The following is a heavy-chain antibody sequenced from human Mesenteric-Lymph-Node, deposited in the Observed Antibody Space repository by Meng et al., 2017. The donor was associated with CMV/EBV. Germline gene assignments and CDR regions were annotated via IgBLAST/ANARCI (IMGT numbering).Heavy chain of an antibody. V-gene: IGHV1-2*02. D-gene: IGHD3-3*01. CDR1: GYTFTGYY. J-gene: IGHJ6*02. Sequence: ASVKVSCKASGYTFTGYYMHWVRQAPGQGLEWMGWINPNSGGTKTAQKFQGRVTMTRDTSIRTAYMEVSSLRSEDTAVYYCARGQGKTYDPHRVGWYYYGMDVWGQGTTVTVSS. CDR2: INPNSGGT. CDR3: ARGQGKTYDPHRVGWYYYGMDV.